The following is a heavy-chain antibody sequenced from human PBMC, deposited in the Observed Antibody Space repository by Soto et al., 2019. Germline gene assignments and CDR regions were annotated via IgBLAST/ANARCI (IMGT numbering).Heavy chain of an antibody. D-gene: IGHD2-15*01. CDR1: GGTFSSYA. Sequence: QVQLVQSGAEVKKPGSSVKVSCKASGGTFSSYAISWVRQAPGQGLEWMGGIIPIFGTANYAQKFQGRVTITADESTSTAYRELSSLRSEDTAVYYCARDTVVVAARYNWFGPWGQGTLVTVSS. CDR2: IIPIFGTA. V-gene: IGHV1-69*12. J-gene: IGHJ5*02. CDR3: ARDTVVVAARYNWFGP.